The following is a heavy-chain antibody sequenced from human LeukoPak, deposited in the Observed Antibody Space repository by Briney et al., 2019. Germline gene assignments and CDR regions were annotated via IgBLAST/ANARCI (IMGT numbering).Heavy chain of an antibody. Sequence: GGSLRLSCAAYGFTLRDYYMTWIRQAPGKGQERVSYISSSSSYTNYADSVKGRFTISRDNGKNSLYLQMSNLRAEDTAVYYCARRGLMVRGDDYWGQGTLVTVSS. CDR2: ISSSSSYT. CDR3: ARRGLMVRGDDY. CDR1: GFTLRDYY. V-gene: IGHV3-11*06. J-gene: IGHJ4*02. D-gene: IGHD3-10*01.